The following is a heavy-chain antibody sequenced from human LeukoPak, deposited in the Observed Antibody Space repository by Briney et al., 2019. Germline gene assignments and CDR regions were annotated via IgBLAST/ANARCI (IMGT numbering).Heavy chain of an antibody. D-gene: IGHD3-3*01. CDR2: MSPNSGNA. CDR3: ARGLPQAVFGMLIKD. V-gene: IGHV1-8*01. CDR1: GYPFTSYN. Sequence: ASAKVSCKASGYPFTSYNINWVRQATGQGLEWMGWMSPNSGNAGYSQNFQGRVTMTRDTSISTAYMELSSLISEDTAVCYCARGLPQAVFGMLIKDWGQGTLVTVSS. J-gene: IGHJ4*02.